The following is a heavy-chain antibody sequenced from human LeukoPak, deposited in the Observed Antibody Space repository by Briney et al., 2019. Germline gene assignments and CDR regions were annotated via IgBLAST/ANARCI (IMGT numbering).Heavy chain of an antibody. D-gene: IGHD6-19*01. J-gene: IGHJ4*02. V-gene: IGHV3-74*01. Sequence: PGGSLRLSCAASGFVLSNYWMHWVRQAPGKGLVWVSRIHSDGTITNHADAVKGRLTISRDNAKNTRYLQVSSLTAEDTAIYYCARGAVAASYYFDSWGQGTLVTVSS. CDR3: ARGAVAASYYFDS. CDR2: IHSDGTIT. CDR1: GFVLSNYW.